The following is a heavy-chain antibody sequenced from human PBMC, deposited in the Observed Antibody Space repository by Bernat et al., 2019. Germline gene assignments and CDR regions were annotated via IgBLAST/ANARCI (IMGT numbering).Heavy chain of an antibody. D-gene: IGHD1-26*01. Sequence: VQLLESGGGLVQPGGSLRLSCAASGFTFSSYAMSWVRQAPGKGLEWVAVISYDGSNKYYADSVKGRFTISRDNSKNTLYLQMNSLRAEDTAVYYCAKSSGSYYRLLDYWGQGTLVTVSS. CDR3: AKSSGSYYRLLDY. CDR1: GFTFSSYA. CDR2: ISYDGSNK. J-gene: IGHJ4*02. V-gene: IGHV3-30*18.